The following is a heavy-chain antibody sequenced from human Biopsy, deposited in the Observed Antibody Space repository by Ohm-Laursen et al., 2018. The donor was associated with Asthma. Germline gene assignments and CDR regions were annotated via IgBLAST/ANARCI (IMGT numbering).Heavy chain of an antibody. CDR3: ARDQRYKVQGPFFYGMDV. V-gene: IGHV3-30*19. Sequence: SLRLSCSASGFTFSHYGMHWVRQAPGKGLEWIAVISFDGKNKYYGDSVQGRLTVSRDNSNNTLFLQMNRLSGEDSALYFCARDQRYKVQGPFFYGMDVWGQGTTVTVSS. CDR2: ISFDGKNK. CDR1: GFTFSHYG. D-gene: IGHD1-14*01. J-gene: IGHJ6*02.